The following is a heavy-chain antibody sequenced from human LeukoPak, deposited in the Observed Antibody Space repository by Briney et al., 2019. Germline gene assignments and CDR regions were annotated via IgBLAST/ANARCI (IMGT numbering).Heavy chain of an antibody. D-gene: IGHD3-22*01. Sequence: ASVTVSCKASGYTFTGYYMHWVRQAPGQGLEWMGWINPNSGGTNYAQKFQGRVTMTRDTSISTAYMELSRLRSDDTAVYYCARGRYYDSSGYLDYWGQGTLVTVSS. CDR1: GYTFTGYY. V-gene: IGHV1-2*02. J-gene: IGHJ4*02. CDR2: INPNSGGT. CDR3: ARGRYYDSSGYLDY.